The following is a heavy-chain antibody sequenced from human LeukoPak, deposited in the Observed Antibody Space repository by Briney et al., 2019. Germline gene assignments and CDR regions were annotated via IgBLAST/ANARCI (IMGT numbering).Heavy chain of an antibody. D-gene: IGHD3-3*01. J-gene: IGHJ4*02. CDR1: GGSIRSSDDY. Sequence: SETLSLTCSVSGGSIRSSDDYWGFVRQTSGKGLEWMGSIYYTGSSHYNPSLKSRVTISVDTSKNQFSLKLSSVTAADTAVYYCARSTLASGDFWSGYYLYYFDYWGQGTLVTVSS. CDR2: IYYTGSS. CDR3: ARSTLASGDFWSGYYLYYFDY. V-gene: IGHV4-39*07.